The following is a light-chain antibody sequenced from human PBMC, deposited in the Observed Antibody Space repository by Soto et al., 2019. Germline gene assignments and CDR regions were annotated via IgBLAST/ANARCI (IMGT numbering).Light chain of an antibody. CDR2: DAS. CDR3: QQYGSSMWT. J-gene: IGKJ1*01. CDR1: QSVGSY. V-gene: IGKV3-11*01. Sequence: EIVLTQSPATLSLSPGEGGTLSCRASQSVGSYLAWYQQKLGQAPRLLIYDASKRATGIPARFSGSGSGTDFTLTISRLEPEDFAVYYCQQYGSSMWTFGLGTKVDIK.